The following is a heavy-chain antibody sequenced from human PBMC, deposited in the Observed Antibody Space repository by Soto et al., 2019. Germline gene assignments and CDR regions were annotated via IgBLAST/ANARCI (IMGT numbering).Heavy chain of an antibody. CDR2: ISYDGSNK. Sequence: VQLVESGGGVVQPGRSLRLSCAASGFTFSSYGMHWVRQAPGKGLEWVAVISYDGSNKYYADSVKGRFTIARDNSKNTLSLQMNSLRAEDTAVYYCAPGFGAFDYWGQGTLVTVAS. D-gene: IGHD3-10*01. V-gene: IGHV3-30*03. CDR3: APGFGAFDY. J-gene: IGHJ4*02. CDR1: GFTFSSYG.